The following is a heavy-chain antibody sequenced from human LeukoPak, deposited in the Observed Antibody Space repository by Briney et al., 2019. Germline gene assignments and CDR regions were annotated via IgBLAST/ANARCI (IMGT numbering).Heavy chain of an antibody. Sequence: GGSLRLSCAASGFTFSSYTMNWVRQAPGKGLEWVSSISDSSSYIYYADSVKGRFTISRDNAKNSLYLQMNSLRVEDTAVYYCARGWFGELLGPDYWGQGTLLTVSS. D-gene: IGHD3-10*01. CDR1: GFTFSSYT. CDR2: ISDSSSYI. V-gene: IGHV3-21*01. CDR3: ARGWFGELLGPDY. J-gene: IGHJ4*02.